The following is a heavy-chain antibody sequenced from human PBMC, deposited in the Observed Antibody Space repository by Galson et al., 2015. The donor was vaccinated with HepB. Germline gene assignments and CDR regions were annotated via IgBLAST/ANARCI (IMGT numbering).Heavy chain of an antibody. CDR1: GFTFSDYY. J-gene: IGHJ4*02. CDR2: ISSSSSYT. Sequence: SLRLSCAASGFTFSDYYMSWIRQAPGKGLEWVSYISSSSSYTNYADSVKGRFTISRDNAKNSLYLQMNSLRAEDTAVYYCARGWFGELDLRWGQGTLVTVSS. V-gene: IGHV3-11*06. D-gene: IGHD3-10*01. CDR3: ARGWFGELDLR.